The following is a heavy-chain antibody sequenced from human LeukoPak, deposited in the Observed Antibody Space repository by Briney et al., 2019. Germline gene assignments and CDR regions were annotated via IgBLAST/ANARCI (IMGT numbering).Heavy chain of an antibody. CDR3: AKVFSIVGATTFDY. V-gene: IGHV3-23*01. CDR1: GFTFSSYA. CDR2: ISGSGGST. Sequence: GGSLRLSCAASGFTFSSYAMSWVRQAPGKGLEWFSAISGSGGSTYYADSVKGRFTISRDNSKNTLYLQMNSLRAEDTAVYYCAKVFSIVGATTFDYWGQGTLVTVSS. J-gene: IGHJ4*02. D-gene: IGHD1-26*01.